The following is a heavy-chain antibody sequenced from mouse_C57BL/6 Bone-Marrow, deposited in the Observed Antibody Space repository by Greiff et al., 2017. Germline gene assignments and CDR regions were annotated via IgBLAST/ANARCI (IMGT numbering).Heavy chain of an antibody. CDR2: IYPANGNT. CDR3: ARYPLYYSNDVLFAY. Sequence: EVMLVESVAELVRPGASVKLSCTASGFNIKNTFMPWVKQRPEQGLEWIGRIYPANGNTKYAPKFQGKATITAVNSSNTAYLQRSTLTSEDTAIYYCARYPLYYSNDVLFAYWGQGTLVTVAA. J-gene: IGHJ3*01. V-gene: IGHV14-3*01. D-gene: IGHD2-5*01. CDR1: GFNIKNTF.